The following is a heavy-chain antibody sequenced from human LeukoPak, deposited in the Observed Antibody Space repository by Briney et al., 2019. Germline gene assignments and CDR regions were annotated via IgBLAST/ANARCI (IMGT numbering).Heavy chain of an antibody. D-gene: IGHD6-19*01. CDR2: ISRDGGYT. CDR3: AKVGDSSSFDH. CDR1: AFIFSGHW. Sequence: GGSLRLSCEGSAFIFSGHWMNWVRQAPGQGLEWVAVISRDGGYTYYADSVRGRFTISRDSSENTLYLQMNSLRGGDTAVYYCAKVGDSSSFDHWGQGTLVIVSS. V-gene: IGHV3-30*18. J-gene: IGHJ4*02.